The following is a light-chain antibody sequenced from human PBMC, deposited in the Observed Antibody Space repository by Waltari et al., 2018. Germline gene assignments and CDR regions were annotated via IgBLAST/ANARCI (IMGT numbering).Light chain of an antibody. Sequence: EIVLTQSPGTLSLSPGERATLSSRATQSVSHSNLAWYQQKGGKAPRLLIYGASSRATGIPDRFSGSGSGTDFTLSISRLEPEDYGVYYCQQYAGSPITFGGGTKVEI. CDR1: QSVSHSN. J-gene: IGKJ4*01. V-gene: IGKV3-20*01. CDR2: GAS. CDR3: QQYAGSPIT.